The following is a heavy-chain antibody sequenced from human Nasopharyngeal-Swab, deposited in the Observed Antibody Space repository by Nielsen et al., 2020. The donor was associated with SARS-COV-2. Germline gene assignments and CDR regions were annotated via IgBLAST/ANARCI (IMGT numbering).Heavy chain of an antibody. CDR3: ARDGTTAHDYYYYMDV. CDR2: ISYTSSTI. Sequence: GESLKISCVASGFTLSAYTMNWVHQAPGKGLEWLSYISYTSSTIYYADSVKGRFTISRDNAKNSLYLQMNSLRAEDTAVYYCARDGTTAHDYYYYMDVWGKGTTVTVSS. J-gene: IGHJ6*03. V-gene: IGHV3-48*04. D-gene: IGHD4-17*01. CDR1: GFTLSAYT.